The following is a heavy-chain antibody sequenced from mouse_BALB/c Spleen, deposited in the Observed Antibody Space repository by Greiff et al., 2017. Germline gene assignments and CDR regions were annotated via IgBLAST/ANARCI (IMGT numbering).Heavy chain of an antibody. J-gene: IGHJ2*01. Sequence: EVMLVESGGGLVQPGGSRKLSCAASGFTFSSFGMHWVRQAPEKGLEWVAYISSGSSTIYYADTVKGRFTISRDNPKNTLFLQMTSLRSEDTAMYYCARIYYDYDYFDYWGQGTTLTVSS. V-gene: IGHV5-17*02. CDR2: ISSGSSTI. CDR3: ARIYYDYDYFDY. CDR1: GFTFSSFG. D-gene: IGHD2-4*01.